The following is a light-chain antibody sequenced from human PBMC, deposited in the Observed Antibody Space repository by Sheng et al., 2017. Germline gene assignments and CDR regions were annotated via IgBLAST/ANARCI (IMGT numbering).Light chain of an antibody. CDR2: DAS. CDR1: QSVSSS. CDR3: QQRSNWPLT. V-gene: IGKV3-11*01. J-gene: IGKJ4*01. Sequence: EIVLTQFPATLSVSPGETATLSCRASQSVSSSLAWYQQKPGQAPRLLIYDASNRATGIPARFSGSGSGTDFTLTISSLEPEDFAVYYCQQRSNWPLTFGGGTKVEIE.